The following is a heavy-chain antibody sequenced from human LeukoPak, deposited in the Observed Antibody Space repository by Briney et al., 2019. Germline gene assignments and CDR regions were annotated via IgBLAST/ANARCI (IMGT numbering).Heavy chain of an antibody. V-gene: IGHV4-59*01. CDR2: IYYSGST. CDR3: ARGSIAVAGTQGPLFDY. D-gene: IGHD6-19*01. CDR1: GGSISSNY. Sequence: SETPSLTCTASGGSISSNYWSWVRQPPGKGLEWISYIYYSGSTNYNHSLKSRVTISVDTSKSQFSLKLSSVTAADTAVYYCARGSIAVAGTQGPLFDYWGQGTLVTVSS. J-gene: IGHJ4*02.